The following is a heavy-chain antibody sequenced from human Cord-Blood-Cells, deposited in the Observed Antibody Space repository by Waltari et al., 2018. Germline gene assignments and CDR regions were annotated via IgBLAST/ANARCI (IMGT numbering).Heavy chain of an antibody. D-gene: IGHD1-26*01. CDR3: ARPRWGYFDL. CDR2: INPSGGST. J-gene: IGHJ2*01. V-gene: IGHV1-46*01. Sequence: QVQLVQSGAEVKKPGASVTVSGKASGYTFTSYYMPWVRQAPGQGLEWMGIINPSGGSTSYAQKFQGRVTMTRDTSTSTVYMELSSLRSEDTAVYYCARPRWGYFDLWGRGTLVTVSS. CDR1: GYTFTSYY.